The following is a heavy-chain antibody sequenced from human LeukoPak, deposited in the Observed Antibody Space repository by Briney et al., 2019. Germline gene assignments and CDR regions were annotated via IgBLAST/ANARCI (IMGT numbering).Heavy chain of an antibody. V-gene: IGHV3-48*04. J-gene: IGHJ3*02. CDR3: ARDYDFWSGYFDI. CDR1: GFTFSSYS. Sequence: GGSLRLSCAASGFTFSSYSMNWVRQAPGKGLEWVSYISSSSSTIYYADSVKGRFTTSRDNAKNSLYLQMNSLRAEDTAVYYCARDYDFWSGYFDIWGQGTMVTVSS. D-gene: IGHD3-3*01. CDR2: ISSSSSTI.